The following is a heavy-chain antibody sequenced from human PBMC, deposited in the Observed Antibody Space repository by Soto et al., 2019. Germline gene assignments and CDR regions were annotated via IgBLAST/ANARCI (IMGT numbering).Heavy chain of an antibody. CDR3: ARAGMATIRDPTYYFDY. D-gene: IGHD5-12*01. CDR2: ISYDGSKK. V-gene: IGHV3-30-3*01. CDR1: GFTFSTYT. J-gene: IGHJ4*02. Sequence: PXVSLRLSCAASGFTFSTYTMHWVRQAPGKGLEWVAVISYDGSKKYYADSVKGRFTISRDNSKNTLYLHMNRLRAEDTAVYYCARAGMATIRDPTYYFDYWGQGTLVTVSS.